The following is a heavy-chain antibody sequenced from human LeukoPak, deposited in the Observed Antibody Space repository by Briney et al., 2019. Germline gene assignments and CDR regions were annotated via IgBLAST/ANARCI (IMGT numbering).Heavy chain of an antibody. CDR1: GYTFSDFS. CDR3: VRLRRNNDRSGYYYYYDY. CDR2: ISVRSNYR. V-gene: IGHV3-21*01. J-gene: IGHJ4*02. Sequence: PAGSLTLTCAASGYTFSDFSVNWVRQAPGKGLEWVSSISVRSNYRYYADSVRGRFTISRDDARDSLFLQMNSLRAEDTAVYFCVRLRRNNDRSGYYYYYDYWGQGTRVTVSS. D-gene: IGHD3-22*01.